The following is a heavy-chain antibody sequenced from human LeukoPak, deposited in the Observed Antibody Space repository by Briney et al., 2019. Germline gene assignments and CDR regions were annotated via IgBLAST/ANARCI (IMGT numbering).Heavy chain of an antibody. J-gene: IGHJ4*02. CDR1: GDSISSNSAA. V-gene: IGHV6-1*01. CDR3: AADYYDSSGYSLRGFDY. Sequence: SQTLSLTCALCGDSISSNSAAWNWIRQSPSRGLEWLGRTYCRSKCYYDYAVSVKGRITISPDTSKNQFSLQLNSVTPEDTAVYYCAADYYDSSGYSLRGFDYWGQGTLVTVSS. D-gene: IGHD3-22*01. CDR2: TYCRSKCYY.